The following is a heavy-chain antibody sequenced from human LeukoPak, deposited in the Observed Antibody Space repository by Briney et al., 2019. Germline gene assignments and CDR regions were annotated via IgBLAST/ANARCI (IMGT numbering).Heavy chain of an antibody. J-gene: IGHJ6*02. CDR2: ISSSSSYI. CDR1: GFTFSSYS. V-gene: IGHV3-21*01. Sequence: GGSLRLSCAASGFTFSSYSMTWVRQAPGKGLEWVSSISSSSSYIYYADSVKGRFTISRDNAKNSLYLQMNSLRAEDMAVYYCARSTVVTAILLSYGMDVWGQGTTVTVSS. D-gene: IGHD2-21*02. CDR3: ARSTVVTAILLSYGMDV.